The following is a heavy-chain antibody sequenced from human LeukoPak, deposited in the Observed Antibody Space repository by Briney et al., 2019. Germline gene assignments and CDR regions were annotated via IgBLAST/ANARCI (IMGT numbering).Heavy chain of an antibody. Sequence: PGGSLRLSCAASGFTFSSYAMSWVRQAPGEGLEWLANINPDGGDKNYVDSVKGRFTISRDNAKNSVYLEINSLRAEDTAVYYCARPTRSSSPEYWGQGTLLTVSS. V-gene: IGHV3-7*01. D-gene: IGHD6-13*01. CDR3: ARPTRSSSPEY. CDR2: INPDGGDK. J-gene: IGHJ4*02. CDR1: GFTFSSYA.